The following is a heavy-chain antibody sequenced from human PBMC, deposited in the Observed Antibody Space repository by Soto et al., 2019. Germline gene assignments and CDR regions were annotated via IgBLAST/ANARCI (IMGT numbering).Heavy chain of an antibody. CDR1: GFTFSSYS. CDR3: ARVREKLLWFGEAPHNGMDV. Sequence: LGGSLRLSCAASGFTFSSYSMNWVRQAPGKGLEWVSSISISSSYIYYADSVKGRFTISRDNSKNSLYLQMNSLRAEDTAVYYCARVREKLLWFGEAPHNGMDVWGQGTTVTVSS. V-gene: IGHV3-21*01. CDR2: ISISSSYI. D-gene: IGHD3-10*01. J-gene: IGHJ6*02.